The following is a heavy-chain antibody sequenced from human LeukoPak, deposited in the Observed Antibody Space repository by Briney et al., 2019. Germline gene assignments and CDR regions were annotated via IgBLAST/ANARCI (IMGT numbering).Heavy chain of an antibody. CDR1: GYSISSGYY. V-gene: IGHV4-38-2*02. Sequence: SETLSLTCAVSGYSISSGYYWGWIRQPPGKGLEWIGSIYHSGSTYYNPSLRGRVTISVDTSKNQFSLKLSSVTAADTAVYYCARDRETRGFDYWGQGTLVTVSS. D-gene: IGHD5-24*01. CDR3: ARDRETRGFDY. J-gene: IGHJ4*02. CDR2: IYHSGST.